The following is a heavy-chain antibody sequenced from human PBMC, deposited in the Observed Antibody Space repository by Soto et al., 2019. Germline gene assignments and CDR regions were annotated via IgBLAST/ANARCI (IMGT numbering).Heavy chain of an antibody. CDR2: IKSKTDGGTT. V-gene: IGHV3-15*07. D-gene: IGHD1-26*01. J-gene: IGHJ4*02. CDR1: GFTFSNAW. CDR3: TTEPVGATKFDY. Sequence: EVQLVESGGGLVKPGGSLRLSCAASGFTFSNAWMNWVRQAPGKGLEWVGRIKSKTDGGTTDYAAPVKGRFTISRDDSKNTLYLQRNSLKTEDTAVYYCTTEPVGATKFDYWGQGTLVTVSS.